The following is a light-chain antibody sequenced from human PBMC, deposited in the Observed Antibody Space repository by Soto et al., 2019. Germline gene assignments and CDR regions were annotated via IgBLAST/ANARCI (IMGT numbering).Light chain of an antibody. CDR1: QSVSSY. J-gene: IGKJ4*01. CDR3: QQRSNWPLT. CDR2: DAS. Sequence: EIVLTQSPATLSLSPGERATLSCRASQSVSSYLAWYQQKLGQAPRLLIYDASNRSTGISARFSGSGSGTDFTLTFSSLEPEDFAVYYCQQRSNWPLTFGGGTKVDIK. V-gene: IGKV3-11*01.